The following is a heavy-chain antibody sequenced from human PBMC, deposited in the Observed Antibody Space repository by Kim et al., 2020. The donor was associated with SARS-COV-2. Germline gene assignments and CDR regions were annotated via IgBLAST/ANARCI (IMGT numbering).Heavy chain of an antibody. V-gene: IGHV4-31*02. D-gene: IGHD3-22*01. J-gene: IGHJ4*02. Sequence: YYNPSLKSRVTISVDTSKNQFSLKLSSVTAADTAVYYCARNGDSSGYYGYWGQGTLVTVSS. CDR3: ARNGDSSGYYGY.